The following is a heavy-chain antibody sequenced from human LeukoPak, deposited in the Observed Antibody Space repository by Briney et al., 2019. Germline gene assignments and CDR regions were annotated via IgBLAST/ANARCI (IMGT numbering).Heavy chain of an antibody. Sequence: ASVKVSCKASGYTLTDRYMHWLRQTPGHGLEWMGWINPTNGAAIYGQTFQGRVTMTRDTSISTVYMELRNLRSDDTGVYYCAKEGYSNGPDPWGPGSLVTVSS. CDR1: GYTLTDRY. D-gene: IGHD5-12*01. CDR2: INPTNGAA. CDR3: AKEGYSNGPDP. J-gene: IGHJ5*02. V-gene: IGHV1-2*02.